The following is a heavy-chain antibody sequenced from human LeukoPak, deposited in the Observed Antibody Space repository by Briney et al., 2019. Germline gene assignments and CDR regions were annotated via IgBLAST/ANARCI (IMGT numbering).Heavy chain of an antibody. D-gene: IGHD3-22*01. V-gene: IGHV4-59*01. Sequence: PSETLSLTCSVSGGSTGSDYWSWIRQPPGKGLEWIGYIYYSGSTNYNPSLKSRVTISVDTSKSQFSLKLTSVTAADTAMYYCARHYYDSSGYYAPYKYYGIDVWGQGTTVTVSS. CDR2: IYYSGST. J-gene: IGHJ6*02. CDR1: GGSTGSDY. CDR3: ARHYYDSSGYYAPYKYYGIDV.